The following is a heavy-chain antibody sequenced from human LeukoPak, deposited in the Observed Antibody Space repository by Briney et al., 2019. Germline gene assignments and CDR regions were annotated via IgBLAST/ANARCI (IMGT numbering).Heavy chain of an antibody. J-gene: IGHJ4*02. CDR1: GYSIRNGYY. CDR3: ARLLWFGGYYFDY. CDR2: IYHSGNT. D-gene: IGHD3-10*01. V-gene: IGHV4-38-2*02. Sequence: SETLSLTCTVSGYSIRNGYYWGWIRQPPGKGLEWIGSIYHSGNTYYNPSLKSRVSMSVDTSKNQFSLKLSSVTAADTAVYYCARLLWFGGYYFDYWGQGTLVTVSS.